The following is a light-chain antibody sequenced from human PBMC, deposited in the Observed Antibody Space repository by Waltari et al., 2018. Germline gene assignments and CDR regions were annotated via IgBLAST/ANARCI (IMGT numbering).Light chain of an antibody. V-gene: IGLV1-44*01. Sequence: QSVLTRPPSASGTPGQRVTISCSGSSSNIGSNTVNWYQQLPGTAPKLLIYRNNQRPSGVPDRFSGSKSGTSASLAISGLQSEDEADYYCAAWDDSLNGRVFGGGTKLTVL. CDR1: SSNIGSNT. CDR3: AAWDDSLNGRV. J-gene: IGLJ3*02. CDR2: RNN.